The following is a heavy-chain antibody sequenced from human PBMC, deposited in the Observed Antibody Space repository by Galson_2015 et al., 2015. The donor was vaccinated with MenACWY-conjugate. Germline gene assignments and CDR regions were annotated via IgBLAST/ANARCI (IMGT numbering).Heavy chain of an antibody. Sequence: SLRLSCAASGFTFSSYAMSWVRQPPGKGLEWVSAISGSGDTTYYADSVKGRFTISRDNSKNTLFLQMNSLRAEDTAVYYCAKPGTTRNRAPDYLGQGTLVTVSS. D-gene: IGHD1-14*01. V-gene: IGHV3-23*01. J-gene: IGHJ4*02. CDR1: GFTFSSYA. CDR3: AKPGTTRNRAPDY. CDR2: ISGSGDTT.